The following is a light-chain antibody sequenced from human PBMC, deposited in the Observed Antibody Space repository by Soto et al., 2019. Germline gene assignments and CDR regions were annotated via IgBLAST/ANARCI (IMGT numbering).Light chain of an antibody. CDR3: QQSSSTAWT. CDR2: SAS. V-gene: IGKV1-39*01. CDR1: QSVRHY. J-gene: IGKJ1*01. Sequence: DLQMTQSPSSLSASVGDRVTITCRASQSVRHYLNWYQQKPGKAPKLLIYSASSLQSGVPSRFSGSGSGTDFTLTISSLQPEDFATYYCQQSSSTAWTFGQGTKVDIK.